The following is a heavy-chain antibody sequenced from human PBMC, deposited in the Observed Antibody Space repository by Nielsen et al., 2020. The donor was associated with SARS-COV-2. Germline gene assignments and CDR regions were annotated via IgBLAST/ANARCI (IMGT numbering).Heavy chain of an antibody. Sequence: GESLKISCAASGFTFSSYDMHWVRQATGKGLEWVSAIGTASDTYYPGSVKGRFTISRENAKNTLYLQMNSLRAEDTAVYYCAKVPVRYYDSSAHPDYWGQGTLVTVSS. J-gene: IGHJ4*02. D-gene: IGHD3-22*01. V-gene: IGHV3-13*01. CDR3: AKVPVRYYDSSAHPDY. CDR2: IGTASDT. CDR1: GFTFSSYD.